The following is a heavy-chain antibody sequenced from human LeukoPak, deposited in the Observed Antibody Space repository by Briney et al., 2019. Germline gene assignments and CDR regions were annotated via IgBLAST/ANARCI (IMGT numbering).Heavy chain of an antibody. D-gene: IGHD6-13*01. CDR2: IYYSGST. Sequence: NPSETLSLTCTVSGGSIGSTSSYWGWIRQSSGKGLEWIGSIYYSGSTYYNPSLKSRVTISVDTSKNQFSLKLRSVTAADTAVYYCARRGEAAAGIDLFAFDYWGQGTLVTVSS. J-gene: IGHJ4*02. V-gene: IGHV4-39*01. CDR3: ARRGEAAAGIDLFAFDY. CDR1: GGSIGSTSSY.